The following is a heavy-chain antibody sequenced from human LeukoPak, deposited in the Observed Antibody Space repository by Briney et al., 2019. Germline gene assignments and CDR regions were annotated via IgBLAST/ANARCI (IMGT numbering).Heavy chain of an antibody. CDR3: ARTNSQWLFTL. Sequence: PGGSVRLSCAASGFTFSSYSMNWVRQAPGKGLEWVSYISSSSTIYYADSVKGRFTISRDNAKNSLYLQMNSLRDEDTAVYYCARTNSQWLFTLWGQGTLVTVSS. CDR1: GFTFSSYS. D-gene: IGHD6-19*01. V-gene: IGHV3-48*02. J-gene: IGHJ4*02. CDR2: ISSSSTI.